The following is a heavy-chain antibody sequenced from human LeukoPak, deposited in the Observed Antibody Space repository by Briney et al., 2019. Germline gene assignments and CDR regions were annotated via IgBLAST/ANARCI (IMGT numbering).Heavy chain of an antibody. J-gene: IGHJ4*03. D-gene: IGHD5-24*01. CDR2: IDHRGDT. Sequence: SETLSLTCAVYGGSFSPYYWSWISQSPGKGLEWIAEIDHRGDTNYNPSVKSRVTISVDTSKKQFSLKVRSLSAADTALYYCARGATISETGYFDFWGQGTLVTVSS. CDR1: GGSFSPYY. CDR3: ARGATISETGYFDF. V-gene: IGHV4-34*01.